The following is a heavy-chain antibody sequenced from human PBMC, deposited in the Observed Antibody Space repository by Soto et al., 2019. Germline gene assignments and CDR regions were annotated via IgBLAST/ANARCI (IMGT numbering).Heavy chain of an antibody. Sequence: QVQLVQSGAEVKKPGASVKVSCKASGYTFIRNGISWVRQAPGQGLEWMGRISAYNGNTEYAQKFQGRVTMTTDTSTSTAYMELRNLRSDDTAVYYCARASATLVPGVWGQGTTVTVSS. V-gene: IGHV1-18*01. D-gene: IGHD3-10*01. CDR3: ARASATLVPGV. CDR1: GYTFIRNG. CDR2: ISAYNGNT. J-gene: IGHJ6*02.